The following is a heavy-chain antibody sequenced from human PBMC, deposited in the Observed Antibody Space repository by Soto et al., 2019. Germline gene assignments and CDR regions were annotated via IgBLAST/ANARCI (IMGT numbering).Heavy chain of an antibody. CDR1: GYSFTSYW. J-gene: IGHJ4*02. CDR3: ASIRGYSYGYPYYFDY. Sequence: PGESLKISCKGSGYSFTSYWIGWVRQMPGKGLEWMGIIYPGDSDTRYSPSFQGQVTISADKSISTAYLQWSSLKASDTAMYYCASIRGYSYGYPYYFDYWGQGTLVTVS. D-gene: IGHD5-18*01. CDR2: IYPGDSDT. V-gene: IGHV5-51*01.